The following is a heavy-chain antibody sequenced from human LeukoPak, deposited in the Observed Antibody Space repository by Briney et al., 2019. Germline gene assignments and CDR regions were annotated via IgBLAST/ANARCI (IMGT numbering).Heavy chain of an antibody. Sequence: SETLSLTCTVSGGSISSGGYYWSWIRQHPGKGLEWIGYIYYSGSTYYNPSLKSRVTISVDTSKNQFSLKLSSVTAADTAVYYCVRVEEMATHRRFDYWGQGTLVTVSS. CDR2: IYYSGST. D-gene: IGHD5-24*01. CDR3: VRVEEMATHRRFDY. J-gene: IGHJ4*02. V-gene: IGHV4-31*03. CDR1: GGSISSGGYY.